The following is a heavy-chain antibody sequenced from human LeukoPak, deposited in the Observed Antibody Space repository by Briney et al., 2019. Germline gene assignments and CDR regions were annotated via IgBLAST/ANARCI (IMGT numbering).Heavy chain of an antibody. J-gene: IGHJ3*02. CDR3: AKGATVGKEALDI. CDR2: IIPMIGTA. V-gene: IGHV1-69*04. D-gene: IGHD1-14*01. CDR1: GGIFSNHA. Sequence: SVKVSCKASGGIFSNHAVTWVRQAPGQGLQWMGRIIPMIGTAKYAQKFQGRVTFTADTSTNTAYMELSSLTSEDTALYFCAKGATVGKEALDIWGQGSLVTVSS.